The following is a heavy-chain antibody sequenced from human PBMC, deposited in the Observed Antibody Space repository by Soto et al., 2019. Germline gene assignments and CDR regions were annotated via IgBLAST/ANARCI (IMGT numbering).Heavy chain of an antibody. CDR2: IYYSGST. CDR3: ARSLFGDYMDV. CDR1: GGSISSYY. D-gene: IGHD3-3*01. Sequence: SETLSLTCTVSGGSISSYYWSWIRQPPGKGLEWIGYIYYSGSTNYNPSLKSRVTISVDTSKNQFSLKLSSVTAADTAVYYCARSLFGDYMDVWGQGTTVTVSS. J-gene: IGHJ6*03. V-gene: IGHV4-59*01.